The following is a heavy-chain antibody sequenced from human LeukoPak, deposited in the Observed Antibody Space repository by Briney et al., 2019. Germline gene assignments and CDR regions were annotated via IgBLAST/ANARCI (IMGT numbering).Heavy chain of an antibody. Sequence: GGSLRLSCAASGFTFSSYGMHWVRQAPGKGLEWVAVISYDGSNKYYADSVKGRFTISRDNSKNTLYLQMNSLRAEDTAVYYCARDRTTVTTFGYYYYGMDVWGQGTTVTVSS. J-gene: IGHJ6*02. CDR2: ISYDGSNK. V-gene: IGHV3-30*03. CDR3: ARDRTTVTTFGYYYYGMDV. D-gene: IGHD4-17*01. CDR1: GFTFSSYG.